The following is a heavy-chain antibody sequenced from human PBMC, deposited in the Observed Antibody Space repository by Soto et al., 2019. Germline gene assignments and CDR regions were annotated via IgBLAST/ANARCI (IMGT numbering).Heavy chain of an antibody. CDR2: IYPGDSDT. J-gene: IGHJ6*01. Sequence: PVESLTISCKGSGYSFTSYWIVWVLQMPGKGLEWMGIIYPGDSDTRYSPSFQGQVTISADKSISTAYLQWSSLKASDTAMYYCARHESNGAFYYGMDVWGQGTPVTVSS. D-gene: IGHD4-17*01. CDR3: ARHESNGAFYYGMDV. CDR1: GYSFTSYW. V-gene: IGHV5-51*01.